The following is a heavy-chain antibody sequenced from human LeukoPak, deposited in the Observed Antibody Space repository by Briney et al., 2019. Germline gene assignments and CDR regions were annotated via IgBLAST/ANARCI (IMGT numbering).Heavy chain of an antibody. CDR2: ISSSSSYI. CDR3: ARDTDYGDSGLDY. J-gene: IGHJ4*02. CDR1: RFTFSSYS. D-gene: IGHD4-17*01. Sequence: PGGSLRLSCAASRFTFSSYSMNWVRQAPGKGLGWVSSISSSSSYIHYADSVKGRFTISRDNAKNSLYLQMNSLRAEDTAVYYCARDTDYGDSGLDYWGQGTLVTVSS. V-gene: IGHV3-21*01.